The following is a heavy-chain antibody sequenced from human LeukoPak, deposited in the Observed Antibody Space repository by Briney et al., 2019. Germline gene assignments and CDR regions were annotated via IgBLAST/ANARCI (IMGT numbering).Heavy chain of an antibody. CDR3: AVGYNYGYTFDY. CDR1: IFTVKTHW. D-gene: IGHD5-18*01. CDR2: IKQDGSEK. V-gene: IGHV3-7*05. J-gene: IGHJ4*02. Sequence: GGSLRLSCVASIFTVKTHWMCWVRQAPGKGLEWVATIKQDGSEKYYVDSVKGRFTISRDNAKNSLYLQMSSLRVEDTAVYYCAVGYNYGYTFDYWGQGTLVTVSS.